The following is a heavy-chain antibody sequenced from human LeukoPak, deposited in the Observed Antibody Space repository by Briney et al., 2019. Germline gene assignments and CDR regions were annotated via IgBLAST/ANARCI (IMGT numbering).Heavy chain of an antibody. CDR2: MNPNSGNT. J-gene: IGHJ6*02. V-gene: IGHV1-8*01. CDR3: ARADSSGRYQVYYYYYGMDV. D-gene: IGHD6-19*01. CDR1: GYTFTSYD. Sequence: ASVKVSCKASGYTFTSYDINWVRQATGQGLEWMGWMNPNSGNTGYAQKVQGRVTMTRNTSISTAYMELSSLRSEDTAVYYCARADSSGRYQVYYYYYGMDVWGQGTTVTVSS.